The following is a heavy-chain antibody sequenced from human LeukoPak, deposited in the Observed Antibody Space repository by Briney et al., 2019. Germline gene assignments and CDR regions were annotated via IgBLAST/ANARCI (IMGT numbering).Heavy chain of an antibody. CDR1: GYTFTSYA. CDR2: INAGNGNT. V-gene: IGHV1-3*01. CDR3: ARSYDGYVRSFDY. D-gene: IGHD5-24*01. J-gene: IGHJ4*02. Sequence: ASVKVSCKASGYTFTSYAMHWVRQAPGQRLEWMGWINAGNGNTKYSQKFQGRVTITRDTSASTAYMELSSLRSEDTAVYYCARSYDGYVRSFDYWGQGALVTVSS.